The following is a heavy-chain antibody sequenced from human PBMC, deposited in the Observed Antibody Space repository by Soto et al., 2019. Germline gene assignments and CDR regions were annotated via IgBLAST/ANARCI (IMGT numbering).Heavy chain of an antibody. CDR2: ISYDGSNK. Sequence: GGSLRLSCAASRFTFSSYGMHWVRQAPGKGLEWVAVISYDGSNKYYADSVKGRFTISRDNSKNTLYLQMNSLRAEDTAVYYCAKNYYGSGSPALYYDMDVWGQGTTVTVSS. CDR1: RFTFSSYG. CDR3: AKNYYGSGSPALYYDMDV. J-gene: IGHJ6*02. V-gene: IGHV3-30*18. D-gene: IGHD3-10*01.